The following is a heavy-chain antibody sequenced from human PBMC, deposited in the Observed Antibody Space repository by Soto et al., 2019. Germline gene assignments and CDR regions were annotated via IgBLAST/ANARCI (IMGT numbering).Heavy chain of an antibody. J-gene: IGHJ5*02. Sequence: PGESLKISCXGSGYSFTSYWISWVRQMPGKGLEWMGRIDPSDSYTNYSPSFQGHVTISADKSISTAYLQWSSLKASDTAMYYCARGAHCSGGSCYSRIWFDPWGQGTLVTVSS. CDR1: GYSFTSYW. D-gene: IGHD2-15*01. CDR3: ARGAHCSGGSCYSRIWFDP. V-gene: IGHV5-10-1*01. CDR2: IDPSDSYT.